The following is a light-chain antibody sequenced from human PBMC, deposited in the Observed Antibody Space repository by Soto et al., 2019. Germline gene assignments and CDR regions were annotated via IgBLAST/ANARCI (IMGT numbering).Light chain of an antibody. Sequence: DIQMTQSPSSLSASVGDRVTITCRASQSISSYLNWYQQKPGKAPKLLIYAASSLQSGVPSRFSGSGSGTEFTLTISSVQPEDFAIYYCQQTHSAPRTFGQGTRLDIK. CDR2: AAS. CDR3: QQTHSAPRT. J-gene: IGKJ1*01. CDR1: QSISSY. V-gene: IGKV1-39*01.